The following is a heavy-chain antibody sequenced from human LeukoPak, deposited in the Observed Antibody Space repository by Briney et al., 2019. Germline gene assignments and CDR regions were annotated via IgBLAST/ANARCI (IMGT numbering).Heavy chain of an antibody. CDR3: ASRRYCSSISCSDAFDI. CDR2: IIPIFGTA. V-gene: IGHV1-69*05. CDR1: GGTFSSYA. D-gene: IGHD2-2*01. Sequence: ASVKVSCKASGGTFSSYAISWVRQAPGQGLEWMGGIIPIFGTADYAQKFQGRVTITTDESTSTAYMELSSLRSEDTAVYYCASRRYCSSISCSDAFDIWGQGTMVTVSS. J-gene: IGHJ3*02.